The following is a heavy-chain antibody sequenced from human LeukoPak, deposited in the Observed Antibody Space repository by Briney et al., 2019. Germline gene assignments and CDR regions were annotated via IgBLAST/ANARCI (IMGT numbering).Heavy chain of an antibody. Sequence: KPSETLSLTCTVSGGSIRTYFWTWIRQPARKGLEWIGRIYFNGNTNYNPSLKSRVSMSVDTSKNQFSLKLSSVTAADTAIYYCARFSGSFSDWGQGTLVTVSS. CDR3: ARFSGSFSD. J-gene: IGHJ4*02. CDR2: IYFNGNT. D-gene: IGHD1-26*01. CDR1: GGSIRTYF. V-gene: IGHV4-4*07.